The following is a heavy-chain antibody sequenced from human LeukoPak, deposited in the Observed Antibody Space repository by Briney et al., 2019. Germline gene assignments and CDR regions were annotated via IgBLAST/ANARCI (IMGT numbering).Heavy chain of an antibody. CDR1: GGSISSSSYY. V-gene: IGHV4-39*07. Sequence: PSETLSLTCTVSGGSISSSSYYWGWIRQPPGKGLEWIGSIYYRGSTYYNPSLKSRVTISVDTSKNQFSLKLSSVTAADTAVYYCASGPNYDYVWGSYRYTYYFDYWGQGTLVTVSS. J-gene: IGHJ4*02. D-gene: IGHD3-16*02. CDR3: ASGPNYDYVWGSYRYTYYFDY. CDR2: IYYRGST.